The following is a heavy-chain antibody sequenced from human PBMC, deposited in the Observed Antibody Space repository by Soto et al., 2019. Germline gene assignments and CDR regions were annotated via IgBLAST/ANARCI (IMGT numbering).Heavy chain of an antibody. J-gene: IGHJ3*02. CDR3: TETDIVATLVYQENAFDI. D-gene: IGHD5-12*01. Sequence: GGSLRLSCAASGFTFSNAWMNWVRQAPGKGLEWVGRIKSKTDGGATDYAAPVKGRFTISRDDSKNPLYLQMNSLKTEDTAVYYCTETDIVATLVYQENAFDIWGQGTMVTVSS. CDR1: GFTFSNAW. CDR2: IKSKTDGGAT. V-gene: IGHV3-15*07.